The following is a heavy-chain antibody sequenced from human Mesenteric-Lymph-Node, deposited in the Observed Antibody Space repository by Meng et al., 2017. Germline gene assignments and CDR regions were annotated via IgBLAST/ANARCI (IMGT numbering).Heavy chain of an antibody. J-gene: IGHJ4*01. CDR3: ARVDSSGYFLDY. CDR2: IYYSGST. Sequence: QVQLRESGPGLGKPSQTLSRTCTVAGGSISSGGHSWSWIRQHPGKGLEWIAYIYYSGSTYYNPSLKSRVILSVDTSKNQFSLKLSSVTAADTAVYYCARVDSSGYFLDYWGQGTLVTVSS. V-gene: IGHV4-31*03. CDR1: GGSISSGGHS. D-gene: IGHD3-22*01.